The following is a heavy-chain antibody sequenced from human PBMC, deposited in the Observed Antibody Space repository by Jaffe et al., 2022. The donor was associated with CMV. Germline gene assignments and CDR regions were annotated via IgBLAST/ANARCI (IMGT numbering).Heavy chain of an antibody. D-gene: IGHD2-15*01. CDR3: ARDGPEQGVVAATWGPEGYFDY. J-gene: IGHJ4*02. V-gene: IGHV1-18*04. CDR2: ISAYNGNT. CDR1: GYTFTSYG. Sequence: QVQLVQSGAEVKKPGASVKVSCKASGYTFTSYGISWVRQAPGQGLEWMGWISAYNGNTNYAQKLQGRVTMTTDTSTSTAYMELRSLRSDDTAVYYCARDGPEQGVVAATWGPEGYFDYWGQGTLVTVSS.